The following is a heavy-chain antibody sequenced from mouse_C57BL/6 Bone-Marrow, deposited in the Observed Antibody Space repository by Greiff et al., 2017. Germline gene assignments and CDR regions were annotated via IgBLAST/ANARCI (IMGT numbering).Heavy chain of an antibody. CDR2: ISSGSSTI. D-gene: IGHD1-1*01. CDR3: ARSFFIATFYFDY. V-gene: IGHV5-17*01. CDR1: GFTFSDYG. J-gene: IGHJ2*01. Sequence: EVTLEESGGGLVKPGGSLKLSCAASGFTFSDYGMHWVRQAPEKGLEWVAYISSGSSTIYYADTVKGRFTIYRDNSKNTLFLQMNSLRSEDTAMYYCARSFFIATFYFDYWGQGTTLTVSS.